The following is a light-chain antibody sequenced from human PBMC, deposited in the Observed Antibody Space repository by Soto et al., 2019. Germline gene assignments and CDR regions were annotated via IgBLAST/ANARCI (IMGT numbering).Light chain of an antibody. V-gene: IGKV3-15*01. Sequence: EIVMTQSPATLSVSPGERATLSCRASQSVSSNLAWYQQKPGQAPRLLICGASTRATGIPARFSGSESGTEFTLTISSLQSEDFAVYYCQQYNKWPPYTFGQGTKLEIK. CDR2: GAS. CDR3: QQYNKWPPYT. J-gene: IGKJ2*01. CDR1: QSVSSN.